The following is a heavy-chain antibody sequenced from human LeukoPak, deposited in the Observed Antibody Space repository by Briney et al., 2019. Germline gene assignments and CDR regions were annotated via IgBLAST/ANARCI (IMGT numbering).Heavy chain of an antibody. D-gene: IGHD2-2*02. J-gene: IGHJ4*02. Sequence: ASVKVSCKASGYTFTGYYMHWVRQAPGQGLEWMGWINPNSGGTNYAQKFQGRVTMTRDTSINTAYMELSRLRSDDTAVYYCARAATPRDIFDYWGQGTLVTVSS. V-gene: IGHV1-2*02. CDR1: GYTFTGYY. CDR2: INPNSGGT. CDR3: ARAATPRDIFDY.